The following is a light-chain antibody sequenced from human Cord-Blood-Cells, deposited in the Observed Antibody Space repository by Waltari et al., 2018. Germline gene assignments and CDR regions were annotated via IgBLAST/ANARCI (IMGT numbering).Light chain of an antibody. CDR2: DAS. CDR1: QSISSW. V-gene: IGKV1-5*01. Sequence: DIQMTQSPSTLSASVGDRVTITCRASQSISSWLAWYQQTPGKAPKLLIYDASSLESGVPSRFSGSGSGTEFTLTISSLQPDDFAAYYCQQYNSYRGTFGQGTKVEIK. J-gene: IGKJ1*01. CDR3: QQYNSYRGT.